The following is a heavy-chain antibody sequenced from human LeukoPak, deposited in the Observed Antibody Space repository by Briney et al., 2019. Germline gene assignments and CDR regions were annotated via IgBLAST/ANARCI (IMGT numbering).Heavy chain of an antibody. Sequence: GGSLRLSCAASGFTFSSYGMHWVRQAPGKGLEWVAVIWYDGSNKYYADSVKGRFTISRDNSKNTLYLQMNSLRAEDTAVYYCARDLSVSGYFDYWGQGTLVTVSS. CDR3: ARDLSVSGYFDY. CDR2: IWYDGSNK. CDR1: GFTFSSYG. D-gene: IGHD7-27*01. V-gene: IGHV3-33*08. J-gene: IGHJ4*02.